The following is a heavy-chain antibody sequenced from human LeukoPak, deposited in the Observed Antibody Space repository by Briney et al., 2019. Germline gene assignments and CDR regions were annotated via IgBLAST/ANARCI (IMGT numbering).Heavy chain of an antibody. CDR2: FIPILGTA. D-gene: IGHD5-18*01. J-gene: IGHJ5*02. Sequence: ASVKVSCKASGGTFSDYALNWVRQAPGQGLEWMGVFIPILGTANSTQKFQGRVTITADISTNTVYMELSSLRSDDTAVYYCARLGGYSYGYGLEYNWFDPWGQGTLVTVSS. CDR3: ARLGGYSYGYGLEYNWFDP. CDR1: GGTFSDYA. V-gene: IGHV1-69*10.